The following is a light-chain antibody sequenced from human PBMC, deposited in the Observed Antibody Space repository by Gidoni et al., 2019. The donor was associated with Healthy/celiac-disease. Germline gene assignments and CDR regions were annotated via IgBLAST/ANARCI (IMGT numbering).Light chain of an antibody. CDR1: QSVSSSY. CDR3: QQYGSSRTWT. Sequence: EIVLTTSPGTLSLSPGERATLSCRASQSVSSSYLAWYQQKPGQDPRLLIYGASSRATGIPDRFSGSGSGPDFTLTISRLEPEDFAVYYCQQYGSSRTWTFXXXTKVEIK. CDR2: GAS. J-gene: IGKJ1*01. V-gene: IGKV3-20*01.